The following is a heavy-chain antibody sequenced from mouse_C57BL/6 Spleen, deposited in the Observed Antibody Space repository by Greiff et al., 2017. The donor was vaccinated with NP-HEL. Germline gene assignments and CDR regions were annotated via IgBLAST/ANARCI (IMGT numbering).Heavy chain of an antibody. J-gene: IGHJ4*01. D-gene: IGHD1-1*01. CDR2: INPYNGGT. CDR3: ARPLYYYGSDDWAMDY. Sequence: EVQLQESGPVLVKPGASVKMSCKASGYTFTDYYMNWVKQSHGKSLEWIGVINPYNGGTSYNQKFKGKATLTVDKYSSTAYMELNSLTSADSAVYYCARPLYYYGSDDWAMDYWGQGTSVTVSS. CDR1: GYTFTDYY. V-gene: IGHV1-19*01.